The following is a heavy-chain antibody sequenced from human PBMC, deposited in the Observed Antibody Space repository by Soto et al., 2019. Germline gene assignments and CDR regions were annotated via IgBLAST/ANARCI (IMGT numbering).Heavy chain of an antibody. CDR2: ISAYNGNT. Sequence: ASVKVSCKASGYTFTSYGISWVRQAPGQGLEWMGWISAYNGNTNYAQKLQGRVTMTTGTSTSTAYMELRSLRSDDTAVYYCLREGGAGGDQYYYYGMDVWGQGTTVTVSS. V-gene: IGHV1-18*01. CDR1: GYTFTSYG. J-gene: IGHJ6*02. CDR3: LREGGAGGDQYYYYGMDV. D-gene: IGHD2-21*02.